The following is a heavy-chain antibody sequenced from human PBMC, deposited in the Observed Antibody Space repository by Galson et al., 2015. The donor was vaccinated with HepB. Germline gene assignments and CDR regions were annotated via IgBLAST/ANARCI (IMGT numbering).Heavy chain of an antibody. Sequence: SLRLSCAASGFTFSSYAMSWVRQAPGKGLEWVSAISGSGGSTYYADSVKGRFTISRDNSKNTLYLQMNSLRAEDTAVYYCAKDGESIAAALWGGMDVWGQGTTVTVSS. CDR2: ISGSGGST. CDR1: GFTFSSYA. CDR3: AKDGESIAAALWGGMDV. J-gene: IGHJ6*02. D-gene: IGHD6-13*01. V-gene: IGHV3-23*01.